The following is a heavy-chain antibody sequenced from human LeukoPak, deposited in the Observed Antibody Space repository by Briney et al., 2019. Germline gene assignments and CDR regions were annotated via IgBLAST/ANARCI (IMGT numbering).Heavy chain of an antibody. Sequence: SETLSLTCTVSGGSISGSGYYWGWIRQPPGKGLEWIVSNHYSGSGYYNPSLKSRVTISLDTSKNQLSLKLSSVTAADTAVYFCARRGYFDGSGLDHWGQGTLVTVSS. D-gene: IGHD3-22*01. CDR2: NHYSGSG. CDR1: GGSISGSGYY. CDR3: ARRGYFDGSGLDH. V-gene: IGHV4-39*07. J-gene: IGHJ4*02.